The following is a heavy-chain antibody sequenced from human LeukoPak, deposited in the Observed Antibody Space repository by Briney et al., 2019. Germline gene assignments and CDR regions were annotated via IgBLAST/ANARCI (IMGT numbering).Heavy chain of an antibody. CDR1: GGSISSYY. J-gene: IGHJ5*02. V-gene: IGHV4-59*01. CDR3: AREGLAAAGNWFDP. Sequence: SETLSLTCTVSGGSISSYYWSWIRQPPGKGLEWIGYIYYSGSTNYNPSLKSRVTISVDASKNQFSLKLSSVTAADTAVYYCAREGLAAAGNWFDPWGQGTLVTVSS. D-gene: IGHD6-13*01. CDR2: IYYSGST.